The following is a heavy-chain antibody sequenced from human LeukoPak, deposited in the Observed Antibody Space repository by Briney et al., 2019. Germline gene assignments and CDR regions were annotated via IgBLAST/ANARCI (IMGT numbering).Heavy chain of an antibody. CDR1: GYTFTGYY. V-gene: IGHV1-2*02. D-gene: IGHD6-13*01. CDR3: ARGGIAAAGPNNWFDP. J-gene: IGHJ5*02. Sequence: ASVKVSCKASGYTFTGYYMHWVRQAPGQGLEWMGWINSNSGCTNYAQKFQGRVTMTRDTSISTAYMELSRLRSDDTAVYYCARGGIAAAGPNNWFDPWGQGTLVTVSS. CDR2: INSNSGCT.